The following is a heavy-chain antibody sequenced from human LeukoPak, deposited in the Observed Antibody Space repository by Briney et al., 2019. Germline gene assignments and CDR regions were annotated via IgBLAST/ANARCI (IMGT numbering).Heavy chain of an antibody. V-gene: IGHV1-2*02. J-gene: IGHJ5*02. CDR1: GYTFTGYY. Sequence: GASVKVSCKASGYTFTGYYMHWVRQAPGQGLEWMGWINPNSGGTNYAQKFQGRVTMTRDTSISTAYMELSRLRSDDTAVYYCARGPRRGYYHNWFDPWGQGTLVTVSS. D-gene: IGHD3-22*01. CDR3: ARGPRRGYYHNWFDP. CDR2: INPNSGGT.